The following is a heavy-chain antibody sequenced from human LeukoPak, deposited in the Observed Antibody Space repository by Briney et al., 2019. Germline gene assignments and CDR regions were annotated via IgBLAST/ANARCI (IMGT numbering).Heavy chain of an antibody. D-gene: IGHD4-17*01. CDR1: GYSFTNYG. V-gene: IGHV1-69*13. CDR2: IIPIFGTA. CDR3: ARDYGDHKDLFYYYGMDV. J-gene: IGHJ6*02. Sequence: SVKVSCKTSGYSFTNYGMNWVRQAPGQGLEWMGGIIPIFGTANYAQKFQGRVTITADESTSTAYMELSSLRSEDTAVYYCARDYGDHKDLFYYYGMDVWGQGTTVTVSS.